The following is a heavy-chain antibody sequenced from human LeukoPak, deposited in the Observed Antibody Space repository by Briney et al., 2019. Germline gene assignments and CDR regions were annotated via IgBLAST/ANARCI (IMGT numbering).Heavy chain of an antibody. D-gene: IGHD2-21*02. CDR2: MNHNSGNT. Sequence: ASVKASCKASGYTFTGYDINWVRQATGQGLEWMGWMNHNSGNTGYAQKFQGRVTMTRNTSISTAYMELSSLRSEDTAVYYCARGELLFVFDYWGQGTLVTVSS. J-gene: IGHJ4*02. CDR1: GYTFTGYD. CDR3: ARGELLFVFDY. V-gene: IGHV1-8*01.